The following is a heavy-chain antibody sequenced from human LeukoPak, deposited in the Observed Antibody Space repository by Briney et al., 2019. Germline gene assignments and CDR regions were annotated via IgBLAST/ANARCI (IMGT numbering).Heavy chain of an antibody. CDR1: GYTFTSYG. J-gene: IGHJ3*02. CDR3: ARVRSMGVYQAFHI. Sequence: GASVKVSCKACGYTFTSYGISWVRQAPGQGLEWMGWISAYNGNTNYAQKLQGRVTMTTDTSTSTAYMELRSLRSDDTAVYYCARVRSMGVYQAFHIWGQGTMVTVSS. D-gene: IGHD2-2*01. CDR2: ISAYNGNT. V-gene: IGHV1-18*01.